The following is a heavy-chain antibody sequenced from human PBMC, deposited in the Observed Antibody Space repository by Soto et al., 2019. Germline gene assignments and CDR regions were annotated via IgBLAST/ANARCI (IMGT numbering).Heavy chain of an antibody. J-gene: IGHJ4*01. CDR3: ARARQHPYSSSWYVLGIDY. D-gene: IGHD6-13*01. V-gene: IGHV4-31*03. Sequence: SETLSLTCTVSGGSISSGGYYWSWIRQHPGKGLEWIGYVYYSGSTYYNQSLKSRVTISVDTSKKQFSLKLSSVTAADSSVYYCARARQHPYSSSWYVLGIDYWG. CDR1: GGSISSGGYY. CDR2: VYYSGST.